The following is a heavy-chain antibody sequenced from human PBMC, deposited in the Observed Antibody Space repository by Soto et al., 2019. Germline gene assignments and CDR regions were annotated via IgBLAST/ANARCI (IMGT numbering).Heavy chain of an antibody. Sequence: EVQLVESGGGLVKPGESLRLSCAASGFTFSSCIINWVRQAPGKGLEWVSSISSSSSYIYYADSVKGRFTTSRDNAKNSLYLQMNSLRAEDTAVYYCARDRLIEGRSNGPNYFDYWGQGTLVTVSS. J-gene: IGHJ4*02. V-gene: IGHV3-21*01. CDR2: ISSSSSYI. CDR1: GFTFSSCI. CDR3: ARDRLIEGRSNGPNYFDY. D-gene: IGHD2-8*01.